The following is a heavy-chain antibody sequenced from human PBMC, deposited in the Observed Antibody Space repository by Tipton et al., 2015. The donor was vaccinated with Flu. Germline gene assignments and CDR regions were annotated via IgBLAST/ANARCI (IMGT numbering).Heavy chain of an antibody. CDR2: MNPESGTT. CDR3: ARDPSDYYDSSGYPLR. Sequence: QSGTEVKKPGASVKVSCKASGSKSSGFMVTAYTMHWVRQAPGQGLEWMGWMNPESGTTDFAQKFQGRVSLTRDTSINTAYLELSSLTYAGTAVYFCARDPSDYYDSSGYPLRWGQGTTVTVSS. D-gene: IGHD3-22*01. V-gene: IGHV1-2*02. CDR1: GSKSSGFMVTAYT. J-gene: IGHJ3*01.